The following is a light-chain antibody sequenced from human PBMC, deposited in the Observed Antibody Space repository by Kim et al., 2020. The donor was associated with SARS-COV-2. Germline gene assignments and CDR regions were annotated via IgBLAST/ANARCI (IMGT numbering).Light chain of an antibody. J-gene: IGLJ2*01. V-gene: IGLV1-44*01. Sequence: QSVLTQPPSASGTPGQRVTISCSGSSSNIGGNIVNWYQQLPGTAPKLLIYSNHQRPSGVPDRFSGSKSGTSASLDISGLQSEDEADYYCAAWDDSLNGPVFGGGTQLTVL. CDR1: SSNIGGNI. CDR3: AAWDDSLNGPV. CDR2: SNH.